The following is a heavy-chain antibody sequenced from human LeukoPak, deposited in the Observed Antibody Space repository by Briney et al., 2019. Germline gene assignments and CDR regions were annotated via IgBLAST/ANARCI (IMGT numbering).Heavy chain of an antibody. CDR3: AKERDTAMVTIDY. CDR1: GFTLSSYG. J-gene: IGHJ4*02. V-gene: IGHV3-30*02. D-gene: IGHD5-18*01. CDR2: IRYDGSNK. Sequence: GGSLRLSCAASGFTLSSYGMHWVRQAPGKRLEWVAFIRYDGSNKYYADSVKGRFTISRDNSKNTLYLQMNSLRAEDTAVYYCAKERDTAMVTIDYWGQGTLVTVSS.